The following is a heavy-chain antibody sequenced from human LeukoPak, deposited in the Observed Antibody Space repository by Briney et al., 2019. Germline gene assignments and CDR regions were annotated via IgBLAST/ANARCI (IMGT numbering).Heavy chain of an antibody. CDR1: GFTFNSYA. D-gene: IGHD1-26*01. J-gene: IGHJ5*02. Sequence: GGSLRLSCAASGFTFNSYAMSWVRQAPGKGLQWVSVISGSGGSTFYADSVKGRFTISRDNAKNSLYLQMNSLRAEDTAVYYCARDQSGSYNPWGQGTLVTVSS. CDR2: ISGSGGST. V-gene: IGHV3-23*01. CDR3: ARDQSGSYNP.